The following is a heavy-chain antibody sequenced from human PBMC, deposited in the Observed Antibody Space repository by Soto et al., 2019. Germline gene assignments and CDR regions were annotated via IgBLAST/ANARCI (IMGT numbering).Heavy chain of an antibody. V-gene: IGHV3-33*01. Sequence: GGSLRLSCAASGFTFSSYGMHWVRQAPGKGLEWVAVIWYDGSNKYYADSVKGRFTISRDNSKNTLYLQMNSLRAEDTAVYYCARDIIAVAGPYYMDVWGKGTTVTVSS. CDR1: GFTFSSYG. J-gene: IGHJ6*03. D-gene: IGHD6-19*01. CDR2: IWYDGSNK. CDR3: ARDIIAVAGPYYMDV.